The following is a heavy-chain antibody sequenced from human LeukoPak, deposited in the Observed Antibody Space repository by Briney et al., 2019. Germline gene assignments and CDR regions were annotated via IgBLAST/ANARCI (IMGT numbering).Heavy chain of an antibody. J-gene: IGHJ4*02. V-gene: IGHV4-38-2*02. CDR2: IFHTGST. CDR1: GYSISSGYY. CDR3: ARVRVIDWGSSYFDY. D-gene: IGHD3-9*01. Sequence: SETLSLTCTVSGYSISSGYYWGWSRQPPGKGLERIGYIFHTGSTNYNPSLKSRVTISVDKSKNQFSLRLISVTAADTAVYFCARVRVIDWGSSYFDYWGQGNLVTVSS.